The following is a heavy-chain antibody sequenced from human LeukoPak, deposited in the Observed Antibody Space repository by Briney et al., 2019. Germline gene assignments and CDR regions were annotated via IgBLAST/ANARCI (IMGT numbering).Heavy chain of an antibody. Sequence: PGGSLRLSCAASGFTFSSYWMSWVRQAPGKGLEWVANIKQDGSEKYYVDSVKGRFTISRGNAKNSLYLQMNSLRAEDTAVYYCARDLLELSFDYWGQGTLVTVSS. J-gene: IGHJ4*02. V-gene: IGHV3-7*01. D-gene: IGHD1-7*01. CDR2: IKQDGSEK. CDR1: GFTFSSYW. CDR3: ARDLLELSFDY.